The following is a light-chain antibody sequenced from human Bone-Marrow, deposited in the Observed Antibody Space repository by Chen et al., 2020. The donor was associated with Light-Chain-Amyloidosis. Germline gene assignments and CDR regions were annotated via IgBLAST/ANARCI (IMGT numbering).Light chain of an antibody. Sequence: SYELTQPPSVSVSPGQTARITCSGDDLPTKYAYWYQQEPGQAPVLVIHRDTERPSGISERFSGSSSGTTATLTISGVQAEDEADYHCQSADSSGTYEGIFGGGTKLTVL. CDR1: DLPTKY. J-gene: IGLJ2*01. CDR3: QSADSSGTYEGI. CDR2: RDT. V-gene: IGLV3-25*03.